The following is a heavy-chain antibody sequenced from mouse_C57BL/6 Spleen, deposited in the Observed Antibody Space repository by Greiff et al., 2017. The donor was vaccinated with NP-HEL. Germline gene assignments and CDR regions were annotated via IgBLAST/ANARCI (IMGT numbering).Heavy chain of an antibody. V-gene: IGHV14-4*01. CDR3: TPYYYGSAWFAY. CDR1: GFNIKDDY. D-gene: IGHD1-1*01. Sequence: VQLKESGAELVRPGASVKLSCTASGFNIKDDYMHWVKQRPEQGLEWIGWIDPENGDTEYASKFQGKATITADTSSNTAYLQLSSLTSEDTAVYYCTPYYYGSAWFAYWGQGTTLTVSS. CDR2: IDPENGDT. J-gene: IGHJ2*01.